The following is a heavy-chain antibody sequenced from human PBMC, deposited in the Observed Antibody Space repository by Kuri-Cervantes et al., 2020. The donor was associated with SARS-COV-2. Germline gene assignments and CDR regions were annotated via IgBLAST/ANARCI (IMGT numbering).Heavy chain of an antibody. Sequence: GGSLRLSCKASGGTLNTYSFSWVRQAPGQGLEWMGGIIPIFGTANYAQKFQGRVTITADKSTSTAYMELSSLRSEDTAVHYCATPRTGYSSSWGAFDIWGQGTMVTVSS. J-gene: IGHJ3*02. CDR1: GGTLNTYS. CDR2: IIPIFGTA. CDR3: ATPRTGYSSSWGAFDI. D-gene: IGHD6-13*01. V-gene: IGHV1-69*06.